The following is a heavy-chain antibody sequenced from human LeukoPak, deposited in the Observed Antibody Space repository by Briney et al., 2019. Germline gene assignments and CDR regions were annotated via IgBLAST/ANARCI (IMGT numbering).Heavy chain of an antibody. D-gene: IGHD1-26*01. CDR3: ARDRVVWELPDY. CDR1: GYTFTSYA. V-gene: IGHV1-3*01. J-gene: IGHJ4*02. CDR2: INAGNGNT. Sequence: ASVTVSCTASGYTFTSYAMHWVRQAPGQRLEWMGWINAGNGNTKYSQKFQGRVTITRDTSASTAYMELSSLRSEDTAVYYCARDRVVWELPDYWGQGTLDTVSS.